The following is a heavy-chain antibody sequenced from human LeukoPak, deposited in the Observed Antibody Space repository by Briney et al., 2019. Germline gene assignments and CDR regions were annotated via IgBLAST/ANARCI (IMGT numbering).Heavy chain of an antibody. J-gene: IGHJ4*02. CDR2: IYSGGST. CDR1: GFTVSSNY. Sequence: GGSLRLSCAASGFTVSSNYMSWVRQAPGKGLEWVSVIYSGGSTYYADSVKGRFTISRDNAKNSLYLEMNSLRAEDTAVYYCARDRCSSISCYFDYWGQGTLVTVSS. CDR3: ARDRCSSISCYFDY. D-gene: IGHD2-2*01. V-gene: IGHV3-53*01.